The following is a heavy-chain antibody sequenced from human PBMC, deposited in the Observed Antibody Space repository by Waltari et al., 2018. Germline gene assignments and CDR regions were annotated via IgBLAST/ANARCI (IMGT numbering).Heavy chain of an antibody. V-gene: IGHV4-39*01. CDR2: IYYKGNT. CDR1: GGSISSGSYY. CDR3: ARHGWLVPSDY. Sequence: QVKLQESGPGLVKPSETLSLTCTVSGGSISSGSYYWAWIRQPPGKGLEWIGSIYYKGNTYYSPSLKSRVTISGDTSKNQFSLKLSSVTAADTALYYCARHGWLVPSDYWGQGTLVTVSS. J-gene: IGHJ4*02. D-gene: IGHD6-19*01.